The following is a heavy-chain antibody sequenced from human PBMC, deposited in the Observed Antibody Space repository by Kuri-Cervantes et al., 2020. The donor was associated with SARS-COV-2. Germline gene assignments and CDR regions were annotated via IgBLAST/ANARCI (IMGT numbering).Heavy chain of an antibody. Sequence: SETLSLTCAVYGGSFSGYYWSWIRQPPGKGLEWIGEINHSGSTNYNPSLKSRVTISVDTSKNQFSLKLSSVTAADTAVYYCARHGLLGWELPGLWVWDYWGQGTLVTVSS. V-gene: IGHV4-34*01. CDR1: GGSFSGYY. D-gene: IGHD1-26*01. J-gene: IGHJ4*02. CDR3: ARHGLLGWELPGLWVWDY. CDR2: INHSGST.